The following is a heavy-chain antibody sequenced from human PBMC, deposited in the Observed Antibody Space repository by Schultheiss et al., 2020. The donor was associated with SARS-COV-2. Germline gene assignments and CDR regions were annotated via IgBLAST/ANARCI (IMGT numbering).Heavy chain of an antibody. CDR1: GFTFDDYG. CDR3: ARDKGQWLVLED. V-gene: IGHV3-20*04. J-gene: IGHJ4*02. D-gene: IGHD6-19*01. CDR2: INWNGGST. Sequence: GESLKISCAASGFTFDDYGMSWVRQAPGKGLEWVSGINWNGGSTGYADSVKGRFTISRDNAKNSLYLQMNSLRAEDTALYYCARDKGQWLVLEDWGQGTLVTVSS.